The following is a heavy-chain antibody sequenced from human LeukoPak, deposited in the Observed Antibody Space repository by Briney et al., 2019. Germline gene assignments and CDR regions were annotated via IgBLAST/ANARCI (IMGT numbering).Heavy chain of an antibody. CDR3: ARDSMELVWFGALLAWFAP. D-gene: IGHD3-10*01. Sequence: SETLSLTCTVSGGSISSSSYYWGWIRQPPGKGLEWIGSIYYSGSTYYNPSLKKRVTISVDTAKKQFSLKLSSANAADTAVYYCARDSMELVWFGALLAWFAPWGQGTLVTVSS. J-gene: IGHJ5*02. CDR1: GGSISSSSYY. CDR2: IYYSGST. V-gene: IGHV4-39*07.